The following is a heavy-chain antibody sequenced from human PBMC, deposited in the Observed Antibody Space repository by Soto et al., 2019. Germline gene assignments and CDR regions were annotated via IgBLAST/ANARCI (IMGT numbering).Heavy chain of an antibody. V-gene: IGHV1-18*01. CDR2: ISAYIGHT. D-gene: IGHD6-19*01. Sequence: QVQLVQSGAEVKKPGASVKVSCKASVYTFTIYGISWVRQAPGQGIEWRGWISAYIGHTNYAQKLQGRVTMTTDTSTSPAKMERRSLRSDDTAVYYCPRVGNEIAVAGTSGGYYYYGMDVWGQGTTVTVSS. J-gene: IGHJ6*02. CDR1: VYTFTIYG. CDR3: PRVGNEIAVAGTSGGYYYYGMDV.